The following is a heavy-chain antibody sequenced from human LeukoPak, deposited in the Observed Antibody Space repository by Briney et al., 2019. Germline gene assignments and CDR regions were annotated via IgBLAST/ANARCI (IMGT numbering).Heavy chain of an antibody. D-gene: IGHD2-2*01. Sequence: ASVKVSCKASGYTFTSYGISWVRQAPGQGLEWMGWINPNSGGTNYAQKFQGRVTMTRDTSISTAYMELSRLRSDDTAVYYCARDSAAIRWFDPWGQGTLVTVSS. J-gene: IGHJ5*02. V-gene: IGHV1-2*02. CDR3: ARDSAAIRWFDP. CDR2: INPNSGGT. CDR1: GYTFTSYG.